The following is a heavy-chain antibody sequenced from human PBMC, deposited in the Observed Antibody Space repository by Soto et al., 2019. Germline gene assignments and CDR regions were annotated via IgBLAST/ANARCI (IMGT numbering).Heavy chain of an antibody. CDR1: GGSISSYY. Sequence: SETLSLTCTVSGGSISSYYWSWIRQPPGKGLEWIGYIYYSGSTNYNPSHKSRVTISVDTSKNQFSLKLSSVTAADTALYYCASSDYYDSSGYLYYWGQGTLVTVSS. CDR3: ASSDYYDSSGYLYY. D-gene: IGHD3-22*01. J-gene: IGHJ4*02. V-gene: IGHV4-59*01. CDR2: IYYSGST.